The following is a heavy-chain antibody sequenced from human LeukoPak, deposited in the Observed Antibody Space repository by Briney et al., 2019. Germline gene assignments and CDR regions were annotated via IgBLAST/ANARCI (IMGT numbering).Heavy chain of an antibody. CDR1: GFTFSSYW. CDR3: AKSIYGDYVGYYFDY. V-gene: IGHV3-7*01. D-gene: IGHD4-17*01. J-gene: IGHJ4*02. Sequence: GGSLRLSCAASGFTFSSYWMSWVRQAPGKGLEWVANIKQDGSEKYYVDSVKGRFTISRDNAKNSLYLQMNSLRAEDTAVYYCAKSIYGDYVGYYFDYWGQGTLVTVSS. CDR2: IKQDGSEK.